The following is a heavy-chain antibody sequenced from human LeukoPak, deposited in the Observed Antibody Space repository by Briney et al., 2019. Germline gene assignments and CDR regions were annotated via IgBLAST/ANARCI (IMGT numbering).Heavy chain of an antibody. D-gene: IGHD6-13*01. CDR2: IYYSGST. Sequence: SETLSLTCTVSGGSISSSSYYWGWIRQPPGKGLEWIGSIYYSGSTYYNPSLKSRVTISVDTSKNQYSLKLSSVTAADTAVYYCARPGVGSSSWYWFDPWGQGTLVTVSS. CDR3: ARPGVGSSSWYWFDP. V-gene: IGHV4-39*01. J-gene: IGHJ5*02. CDR1: GGSISSSSYY.